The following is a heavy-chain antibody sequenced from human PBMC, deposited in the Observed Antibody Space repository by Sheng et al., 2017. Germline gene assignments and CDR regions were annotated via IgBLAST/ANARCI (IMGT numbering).Heavy chain of an antibody. CDR1: GFTFSSYA. CDR3: AKTVVGFGELSRLDY. CDR2: ISGSGGST. V-gene: IGHV3-23*01. D-gene: IGHD3-16*02. Sequence: EVQLWSLGEAWYSLGGPVRLSCAASGFTFSSYAMSWVRQAPGKGLEWVSAISGSGGSTYYADSVKGRFTISRDNSKNTLYLQMNSLRAEDTAVYYCAKTVVGFGELSRLDYWGQGTLVTVSS. J-gene: IGHJ4*02.